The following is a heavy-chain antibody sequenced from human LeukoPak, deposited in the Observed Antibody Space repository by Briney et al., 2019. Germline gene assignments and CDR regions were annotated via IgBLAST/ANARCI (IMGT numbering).Heavy chain of an antibody. CDR3: AREGRGSIRY. CDR2: INHSGST. D-gene: IGHD2-2*02. J-gene: IGHJ4*02. V-gene: IGHV4-34*01. Sequence: SETLSLTCPLYGRSFSGYYWSWLRQPPGKGLEWIGEINHSGSTNYNPSLKSRVTISVDTSKNQFSLKLSSVAAADTAVYYCAREGRGSIRYWGQGTLVTVSS. CDR1: GRSFSGYY.